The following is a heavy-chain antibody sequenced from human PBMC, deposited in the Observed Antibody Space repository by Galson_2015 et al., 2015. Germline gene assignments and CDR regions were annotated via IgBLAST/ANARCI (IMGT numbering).Heavy chain of an antibody. Sequence: SLRLSCAASGFSFSGSAMHWVRQASGKGLEWVGRIRSKPNNYATAYAASVKGRFTISRDDSKNTAYLQMNSLKTEDTAIYYCTRPFDHYGDDYWGQGTLVTVSS. J-gene: IGHJ4*02. CDR2: IRSKPNNYAT. D-gene: IGHD4-17*01. V-gene: IGHV3-73*01. CDR1: GFSFSGSA. CDR3: TRPFDHYGDDY.